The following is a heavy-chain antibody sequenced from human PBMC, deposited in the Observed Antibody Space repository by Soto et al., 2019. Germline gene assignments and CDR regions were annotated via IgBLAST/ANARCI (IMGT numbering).Heavy chain of an antibody. V-gene: IGHV1-58*01. D-gene: IGHD2-2*01. CDR2: IVVGSGNT. J-gene: IGHJ3*02. Sequence: SVKVSCKASGFTFTSSAVQWVRQARGQRLEWIGWIVVGSGNTNYAQKFQERVTITRDMSTSTAYMELSSLRSEDTAVYYCAAGGDIVLVPAAPNAFDIWGQGTMVTVSS. CDR1: GFTFTSSA. CDR3: AAGGDIVLVPAAPNAFDI.